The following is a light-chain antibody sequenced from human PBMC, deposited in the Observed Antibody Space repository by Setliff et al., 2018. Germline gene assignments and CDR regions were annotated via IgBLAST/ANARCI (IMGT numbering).Light chain of an antibody. CDR3: CSYAGSSTWV. V-gene: IGLV2-23*02. Sequence: QSVLTQPASVSGSPGQSITIPCTGTSSDVGSYNLVSWYQQHPGKAPELMIYEVSKRPSGVSNRFSGSKSGNTASLTISGLQAEDEADYYCCSYAGSSTWVFGGGTKVTVL. CDR2: EVS. J-gene: IGLJ3*02. CDR1: SSDVGSYNL.